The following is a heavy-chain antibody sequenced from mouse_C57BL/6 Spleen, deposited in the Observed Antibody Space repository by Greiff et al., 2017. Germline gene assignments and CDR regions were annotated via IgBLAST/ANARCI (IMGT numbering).Heavy chain of an antibody. J-gene: IGHJ2*01. CDR3: ARQNYGNYGPFDY. CDR2: ISGGGGNT. D-gene: IGHD2-1*01. V-gene: IGHV5-9*01. Sequence: EVKLVESGGGLVKPGGSLKLSCAASGFTFSSYTMSWVRQTPEKRLEWVATISGGGGNTYYPDSVKGRFTISRDNAKNPLYLQMSSLRSEDTALYYCARQNYGNYGPFDYWGQGTTLTVSS. CDR1: GFTFSSYT.